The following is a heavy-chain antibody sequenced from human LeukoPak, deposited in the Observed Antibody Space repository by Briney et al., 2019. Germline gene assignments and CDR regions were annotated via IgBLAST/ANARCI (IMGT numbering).Heavy chain of an antibody. D-gene: IGHD3/OR15-3a*01. CDR1: GFTFSSYG. V-gene: IGHV3-23*01. CDR2: ISGSGQST. Sequence: PGGSLRLSCAASGFTFSSYGMSWVRQAPRKGLEWVSAISGSGQSTYYADSVKGRFTISRDNSKNTLYLLMNSLRAEDTAVYYCAKDRGDWDTNDAFDIWGQGTMVTVSS. CDR3: AKDRGDWDTNDAFDI. J-gene: IGHJ3*02.